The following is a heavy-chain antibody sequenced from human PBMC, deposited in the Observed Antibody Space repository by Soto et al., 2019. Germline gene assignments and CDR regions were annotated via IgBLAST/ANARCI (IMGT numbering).Heavy chain of an antibody. D-gene: IGHD3-10*01. J-gene: IGHJ4*02. CDR1: GFTFSSYA. V-gene: IGHV3-30-3*01. Sequence: QVQLVESGGGVVQPGRSLRLSCAASGFTFSSYAMHWVRKAPGKGLEWVAVISYDGSNKYYADSVKGRFTISRDNSKNTLYLQMNSLRAEDTALYYCARGGNLWFGEPFDYWGQGTLVTVSS. CDR2: ISYDGSNK. CDR3: ARGGNLWFGEPFDY.